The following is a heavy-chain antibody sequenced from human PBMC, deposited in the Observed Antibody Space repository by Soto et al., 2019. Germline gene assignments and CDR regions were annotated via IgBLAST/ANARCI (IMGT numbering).Heavy chain of an antibody. CDR1: GGSISSGGYY. CDR2: IYYSGST. V-gene: IGHV4-31*01. J-gene: IGHJ3*02. CDR3: ATRTLDAFDI. Sequence: QVQLQESGPGLVKPSQTLSLTCTVSGGSISSGGYYWSWIRQHPGKGLEWIGYIYYSGSTYYNPSLKXXVXIXXDTSKNQFSLKLSSVTAADTAVYYCATRTLDAFDIWGQGTMVTVSS.